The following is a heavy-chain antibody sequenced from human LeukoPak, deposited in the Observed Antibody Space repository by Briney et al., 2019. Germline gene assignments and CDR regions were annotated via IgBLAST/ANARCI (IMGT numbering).Heavy chain of an antibody. D-gene: IGHD2-15*01. Sequence: GASVKVSCKVSGYTLTELSMHWVRQAPGQGLEWMGIINPSGGSTSYAQKFQGRVTMTRDMSTSTVYMELSSLRSEDTAVYYCARGRADIVVVPHAFDIWGQGTMVTVSS. CDR3: ARGRADIVVVPHAFDI. CDR2: INPSGGST. V-gene: IGHV1-46*01. J-gene: IGHJ3*02. CDR1: GYTLTELS.